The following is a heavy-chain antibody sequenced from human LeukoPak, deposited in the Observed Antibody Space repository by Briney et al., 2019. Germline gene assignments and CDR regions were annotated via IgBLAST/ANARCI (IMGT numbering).Heavy chain of an antibody. J-gene: IGHJ5*02. D-gene: IGHD2-15*01. CDR2: IYYSGST. CDR3: ARRYCSGGSCYSGPWFDP. Sequence: PSETLSLTCTVSGGSISSYYWSWIRQHPGKGLEWIGYIYYSGSTYYNPSLKSRVTISVDTSKNQFSLKLSSVTAADTAVYYCARRYCSGGSCYSGPWFDPWGQGTLVTVSS. CDR1: GGSISSYY. V-gene: IGHV4-59*06.